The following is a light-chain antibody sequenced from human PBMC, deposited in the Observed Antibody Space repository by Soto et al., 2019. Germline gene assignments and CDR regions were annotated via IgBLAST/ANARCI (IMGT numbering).Light chain of an antibody. Sequence: QSVLTQPASVSGSPGQSITISCTGTSSDVGANNYVSWYQQQSGKAPKLLIHEVSNRPAGVSDRFSGSKSGNTASLTISGLQAEDEADYYCSAFATSRAYVFGIGTQLTVL. CDR2: EVS. V-gene: IGLV2-14*01. CDR3: SAFATSRAYV. CDR1: SSDVGANNY. J-gene: IGLJ7*01.